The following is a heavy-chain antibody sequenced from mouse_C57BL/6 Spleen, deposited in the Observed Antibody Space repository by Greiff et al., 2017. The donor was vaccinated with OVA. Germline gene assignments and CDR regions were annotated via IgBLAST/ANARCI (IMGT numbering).Heavy chain of an antibody. CDR1: GYSFTGYF. V-gene: IGHV1-20*01. Sequence: EVKLQESGPELVKPGDSVKISCKASGYSFTGYFMNWVMQSHGKSLEWIGRINPYNGDTFYNQKFKGKATLTVDKSSSTAHMELRSLTSEDSAVYYCARSAEGSRYFDVWGTGTTVTVSS. CDR3: ARSAEGSRYFDV. CDR2: INPYNGDT. J-gene: IGHJ1*03. D-gene: IGHD5-1*01.